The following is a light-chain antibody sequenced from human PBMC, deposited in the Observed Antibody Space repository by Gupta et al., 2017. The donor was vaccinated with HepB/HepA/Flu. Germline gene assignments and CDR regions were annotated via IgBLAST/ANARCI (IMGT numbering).Light chain of an antibody. Sequence: QSALTQPASVSGSPGQSITISCTGTNSDVGSHDVVSWYQQHPGKVPKLMIYEVTQRPSGVSGRFSGSKSGNTASLTISGPQAEDEADYYCCSYAGSSVLVFGGGTKLTVL. CDR2: EVT. CDR1: NSDVGSHDV. J-gene: IGLJ3*02. CDR3: CSYAGSSVLV. V-gene: IGLV2-23*02.